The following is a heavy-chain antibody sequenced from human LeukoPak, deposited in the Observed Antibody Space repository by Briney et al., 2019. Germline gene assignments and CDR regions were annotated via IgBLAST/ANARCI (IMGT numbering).Heavy chain of an antibody. CDR3: ATDGAGFDT. CDR2: INIGGTNT. Sequence: PGGSLRLSCAGSGFTLSTYAMSWVRQAPGKGLEWLSYINIGGTNTHYADSVKGRFTISRDNAKKSLYLEMNNLRAEDTAVYYCATDGAGFDTWGQGVLVTVSS. CDR1: GFTLSTYA. V-gene: IGHV3-48*03. J-gene: IGHJ5*02.